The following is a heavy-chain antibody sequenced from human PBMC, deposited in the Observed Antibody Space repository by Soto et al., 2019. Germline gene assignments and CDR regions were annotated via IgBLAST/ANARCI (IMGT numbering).Heavy chain of an antibody. J-gene: IGHJ4*02. CDR2: INHSGRT. V-gene: IGHV4-34*01. CDR3: ARGRGIYSSGWKTNDY. CDR1: GGSFSGYY. D-gene: IGHD6-19*01. Sequence: QVQLQQWGAGLLKPSETLSLTCAVYGGSFSGYYWSWIRQPPGKGLEWIGEINHSGRTNYNPSLKSRATISVDTSKNQFSLKLSSVTAADTAVYYCARGRGIYSSGWKTNDYWGQGTLVTVSS.